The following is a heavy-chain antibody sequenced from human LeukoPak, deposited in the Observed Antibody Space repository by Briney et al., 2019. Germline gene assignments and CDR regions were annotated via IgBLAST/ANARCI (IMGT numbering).Heavy chain of an antibody. CDR3: ARDSEGYYDSSGYYAAFDI. D-gene: IGHD3-22*01. CDR2: ISSSSSTI. V-gene: IGHV3-48*01. Sequence: PGGSLRLSCAASGFTFSSYSMNWVRQAPGKGLEWVSYISSSSSTIYYADSVKGRFTISRDNAKNSLYLQMNSLRAEDTAVYYCARDSEGYYDSSGYYAAFDIWGQGTMVTVSS. J-gene: IGHJ3*02. CDR1: GFTFSSYS.